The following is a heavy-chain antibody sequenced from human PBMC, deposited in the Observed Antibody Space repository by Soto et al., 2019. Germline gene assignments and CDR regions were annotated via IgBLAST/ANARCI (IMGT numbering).Heavy chain of an antibody. CDR3: AKTTPAKTHTNGWYDWFAT. V-gene: IGHV3-23*01. CDR2: ITGSGVGM. J-gene: IGHJ5*01. CDR1: GFTFRDFA. D-gene: IGHD6-19*01. Sequence: EVQLLESGGVLVQPGESLRLSCAATGFTFRDFAMTWVRQAPGKGLEWVSTITGSGVGMHYADSVKGRFTISRDNSKNTSYLQMNSLRAEDTAVYHCAKTTPAKTHTNGWYDWFATCGHGTLVTVSS.